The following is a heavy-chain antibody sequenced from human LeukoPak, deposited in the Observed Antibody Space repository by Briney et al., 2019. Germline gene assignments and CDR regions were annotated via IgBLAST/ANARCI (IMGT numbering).Heavy chain of an antibody. J-gene: IGHJ4*02. CDR3: ARFLYGDYEYYFDY. V-gene: IGHV5-51*01. CDR1: GYSFSNYW. CDR2: VNPGDSDT. Sequence: KSGESLKISCKGSGYSFSNYWIGWVRQMPGRGLEWMGTVNPGDSDTRYSPSLQGQVTISADKSINTAYLQWSSLKASDTAMYYCARFLYGDYEYYFDYWGQGTLVTVSS. D-gene: IGHD4-17*01.